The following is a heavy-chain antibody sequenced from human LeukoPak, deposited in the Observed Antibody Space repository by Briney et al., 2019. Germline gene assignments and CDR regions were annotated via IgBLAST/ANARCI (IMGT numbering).Heavy chain of an antibody. J-gene: IGHJ4*02. Sequence: PSETLSLTCTVSGGSISSSSYYWGWIRQPPGKGLEWIGSIYYSGSTYYNPSLKSRVTISVDTSKNQFSLKLSSVTAADTAVYYCASLHGMVRGFIPANWGQGTLVTVSS. V-gene: IGHV4-39*01. CDR3: ASLHGMVRGFIPAN. CDR1: GGSISSSSYY. D-gene: IGHD3-10*01. CDR2: IYYSGST.